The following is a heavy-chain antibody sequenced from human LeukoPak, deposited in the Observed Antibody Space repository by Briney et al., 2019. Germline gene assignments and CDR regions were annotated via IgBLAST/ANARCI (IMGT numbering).Heavy chain of an antibody. CDR1: GYTFTNYY. V-gene: IGHV1-46*03. D-gene: IGHD4-23*01. CDR3: AREGNGGQMGSTFDI. Sequence: ASVKVSCKASGYTFTNYYMHWVRQAPGQGLEWMGIINPRGGTTTYAQKFLGRVTMTRDASTSTVYMELSSLGSEDTAVYYCAREGNGGQMGSTFDIWGQGTMVTVSS. CDR2: INPRGGTT. J-gene: IGHJ3*02.